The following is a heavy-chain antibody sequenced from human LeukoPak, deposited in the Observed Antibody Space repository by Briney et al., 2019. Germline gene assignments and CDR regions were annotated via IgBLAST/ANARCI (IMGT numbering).Heavy chain of an antibody. CDR3: ARAISGRYDY. Sequence: PGGSLRLSCAASGFTFSDYAMSWVRQAPGKGLEWVSVISGSASHTYYADSVKGRFTISRDNAKNSLYLQMNSLRAEDTAVYYCARAISGRYDYWGQGTLVTVSS. CDR1: GFTFSDYA. V-gene: IGHV3-23*01. J-gene: IGHJ4*02. D-gene: IGHD3-10*01. CDR2: ISGSASHT.